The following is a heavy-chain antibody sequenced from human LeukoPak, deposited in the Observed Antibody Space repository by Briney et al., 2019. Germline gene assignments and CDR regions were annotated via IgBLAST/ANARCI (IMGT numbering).Heavy chain of an antibody. D-gene: IGHD6-13*01. J-gene: IGHJ5*02. CDR2: IYYSGST. V-gene: IGHV4-59*01. CDR3: ARAPPTYSSSWYWNWFDP. Sequence: SETLSLTCTVSGGSISSYYWSWIRQPPGKGLEWIGYIYYSGSTNYNPSLKSRVTISVDTSKNQFSLKLSSVTAADTAVYYCARAPPTYSSSWYWNWFDPWGQGTLVTVSS. CDR1: GGSISSYY.